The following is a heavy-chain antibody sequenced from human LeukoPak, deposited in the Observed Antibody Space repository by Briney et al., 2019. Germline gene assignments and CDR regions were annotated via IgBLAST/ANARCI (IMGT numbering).Heavy chain of an antibody. D-gene: IGHD6-13*01. Sequence: GGSLRLPCATSGFTFSMSAMHWVRPAPGKGLDWVAVISFDGGNKFYADSVKGRFSISRDNSKNTLYLQMNSLGLDDTAVYFCARGRAGIAAAGFDYWGQGTLVTVSS. J-gene: IGHJ4*02. V-gene: IGHV3-30-3*01. CDR1: GFTFSMSA. CDR2: ISFDGGNK. CDR3: ARGRAGIAAAGFDY.